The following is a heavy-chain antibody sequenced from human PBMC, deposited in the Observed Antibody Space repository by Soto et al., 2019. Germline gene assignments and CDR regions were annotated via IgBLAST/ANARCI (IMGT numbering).Heavy chain of an antibody. CDR2: IIPIFGTA. CDR1: GGTXNSYA. D-gene: IGHD1-26*01. Sequence: SXKVSFKASGGTXNSYAIGLVRQAPGQGLEWMGGIIPIFGTANYAQKFQGRVTITADVSTSTAYMELSSLRSEDTAVYYCARNSGSSLPFDYWGQGTLVTVSS. J-gene: IGHJ4*02. CDR3: ARNSGSSLPFDY. V-gene: IGHV1-69*13.